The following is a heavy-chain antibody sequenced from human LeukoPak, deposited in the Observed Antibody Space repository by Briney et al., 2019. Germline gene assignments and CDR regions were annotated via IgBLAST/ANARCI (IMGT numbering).Heavy chain of an antibody. V-gene: IGHV3-30-3*01. J-gene: IGHJ4*02. D-gene: IGHD2-2*01. CDR1: GFTFSSYA. CDR3: AGDSCSSTSCYSYYFDY. CDR2: ISYDGSNK. Sequence: PGGSLRLSCAASGFTFSSYAMHWVRQAPGKGLEWVAVISYDGSNKYYADSVKGRFTISRDNSKNTLYLQMNSLRAEDTAVYYCAGDSCSSTSCYSYYFDYWGQGTLVTVSS.